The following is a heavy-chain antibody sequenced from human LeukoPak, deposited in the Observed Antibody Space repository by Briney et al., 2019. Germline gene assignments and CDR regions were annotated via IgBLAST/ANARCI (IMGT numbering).Heavy chain of an antibody. CDR2: ISSSSSYI. CDR1: GFTFSSYS. CDR3: ARVWFGEINWFDP. V-gene: IGHV3-21*04. Sequence: PGGSLRLSCAASGFTFSSYSMNWVRQAPGKGLEWVSSISSSSSYIYYADSVKGRFTISRDNAKNSLYLQMNSLRAEDTAVYYCARVWFGEINWFDPWGQGTLVTVSS. D-gene: IGHD3-10*01. J-gene: IGHJ5*02.